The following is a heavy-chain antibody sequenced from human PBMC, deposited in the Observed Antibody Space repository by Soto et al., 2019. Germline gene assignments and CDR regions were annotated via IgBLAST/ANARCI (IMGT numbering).Heavy chain of an antibody. V-gene: IGHV3-30-3*01. D-gene: IGHD3-22*01. CDR2: ISFAGSSK. Sequence: QVQLVESGGGVVQPGRSLRLSCAASGFTFSTYAMNWVRQGPGKGLEWVALISFAGSSKYYADSVKGRFTISRDNSKNTWYLQRNRLRGEDTAVYYCARDGNTYYYDRQDYWGQGSLVTVSS. CDR1: GFTFSTYA. J-gene: IGHJ4*02. CDR3: ARDGNTYYYDRQDY.